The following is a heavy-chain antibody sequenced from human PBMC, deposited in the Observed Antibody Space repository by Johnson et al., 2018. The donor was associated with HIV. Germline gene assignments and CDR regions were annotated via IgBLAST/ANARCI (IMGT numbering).Heavy chain of an antibody. CDR1: GFSFDDYA. V-gene: IGHV3-9*01. D-gene: IGHD2-8*01. Sequence: VLLLESGGGFVQPGRSLRLSCAASGFSFDDYAMYWVRQAPGKGLEWVSVLFSGGDTYYADSVRGRFTISRDNSKNTLYLQMNSLRAEDTALYYCARDRREDGYCTNGVCYLRPGAFDIWGQGTMVTVSS. CDR2: LFSGGDT. J-gene: IGHJ3*02. CDR3: ARDRREDGYCTNGVCYLRPGAFDI.